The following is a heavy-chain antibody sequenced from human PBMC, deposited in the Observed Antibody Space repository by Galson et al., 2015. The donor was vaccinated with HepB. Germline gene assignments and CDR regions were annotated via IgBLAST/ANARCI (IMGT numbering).Heavy chain of an antibody. Sequence: CAISGDSVSSNTAAWNWIRQSPSRGLEWLGRTYYRAKWYQDYAVSVKGRMTINSDTSKNQFSLHLNSVTPEDTAVYYCARVRTRRPPPYYYGLDVWGQGTTVTVSS. CDR2: TYYRAKWYQ. CDR3: ARVRTRRPPPYYYGLDV. J-gene: IGHJ6*02. V-gene: IGHV6-1*01. CDR1: GDSVSSNTAA.